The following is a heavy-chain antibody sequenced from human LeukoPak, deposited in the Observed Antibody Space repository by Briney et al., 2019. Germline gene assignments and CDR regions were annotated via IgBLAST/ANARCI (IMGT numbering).Heavy chain of an antibody. D-gene: IGHD2-21*02. CDR1: GYTFTSYD. V-gene: IGHV1-8*01. CDR3: ARGPAFPWVSWFDP. J-gene: IGHJ5*02. CDR2: MNPNSGNT. Sequence: ASVKVSCKASGYTFTSYDINWVRQATGQGLEWMGWMNPNSGNTGYAQKFQGRVTMTRNTSISTAYMELSGLRSEDTAVYYCARGPAFPWVSWFDPWGQGTLVTVSS.